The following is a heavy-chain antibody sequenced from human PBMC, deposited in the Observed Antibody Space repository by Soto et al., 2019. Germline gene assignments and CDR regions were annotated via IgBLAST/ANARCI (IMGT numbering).Heavy chain of an antibody. CDR2: ISYDGRNK. J-gene: IGHJ6*02. CDR3: VKDGSSGWPYFYDMDV. D-gene: IGHD6-19*01. CDR1: GFTFSSYG. V-gene: IGHV3-30*18. Sequence: LRLSCAASGFTFSSYGMHWVRQAPGKGLEWVAVISYDGRNKYYADAVKGRFTISRDNSKNTLYLQMSSLRAEDTAVYYCVKDGSSGWPYFYDMDVWGQGTTVTVS.